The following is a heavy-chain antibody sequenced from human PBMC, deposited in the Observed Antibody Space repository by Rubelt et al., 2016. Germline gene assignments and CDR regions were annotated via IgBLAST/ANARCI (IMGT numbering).Heavy chain of an antibody. J-gene: IGHJ5*02. CDR1: GGSISRSTYY. D-gene: IGHD4-23*01. Sequence: QLQLQESGPGLVKPSETLSLTCTVSGGSISRSTYYWGWIRQPPGKGLEWIGSVYYSGSTYYNPSLQSRVTISVDTYKNQFSLKMDSVPAADTAVYFCARHSSYGGKTWFDPWGQGTLVTVSS. V-gene: IGHV4-39*01. CDR3: ARHSSYGGKTWFDP. CDR2: VYYSGST.